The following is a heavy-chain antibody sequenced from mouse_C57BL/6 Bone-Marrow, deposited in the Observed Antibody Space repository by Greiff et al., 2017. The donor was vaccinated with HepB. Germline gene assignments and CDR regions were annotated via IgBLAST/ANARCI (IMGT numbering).Heavy chain of an antibody. CDR1: GFTFSSYG. J-gene: IGHJ2*01. Sequence: EVKLEESGGDLVKPGGSLKLSCAASGFTFSSYGMSWVRQTPDKRLEWVATISSGGSYTYYPDSVKGRFTISRDNAKNTLYLQMSSLKSEDTAMYYCARRLLLYFDYWGQGTTLTVSS. CDR2: ISSGGSYT. CDR3: ARRLLLYFDY. D-gene: IGHD1-1*01. V-gene: IGHV5-6*02.